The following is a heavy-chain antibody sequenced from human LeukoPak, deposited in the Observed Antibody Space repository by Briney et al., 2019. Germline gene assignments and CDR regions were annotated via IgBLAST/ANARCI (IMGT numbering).Heavy chain of an antibody. V-gene: IGHV4-61*01. CDR2: IYYSGST. CDR3: AGQEGAFWSGYYPNWFDP. Sequence: PAETLSLTCTVSGGSVSSGSYYWSWIRQPPGKGLEWIGYIYYSGSTNYNPSLKSRVTISVDTSKNQFSLKLSSVTAADTAVYYCAGQEGAFWSGYYPNWFDPWGQGTLVTVSS. D-gene: IGHD3-3*01. CDR1: GGSVSSGSYY. J-gene: IGHJ5*02.